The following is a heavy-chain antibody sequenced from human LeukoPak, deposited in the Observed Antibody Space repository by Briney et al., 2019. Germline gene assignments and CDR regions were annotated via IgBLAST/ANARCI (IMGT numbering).Heavy chain of an antibody. CDR2: ISSGTSTI. V-gene: IGHV3-48*04. CDR1: GGSISSPGHY. Sequence: ETLSLTCTVSGGSISSPGHYWGWVRQAPGEGLEWVSYISSGTSTIYYADSVKGRFTISRDNAKNSLYLQMNSLRAEDTAVYYCARDVTYYGGDWFDPWGQGTLVTVSS. CDR3: ARDVTYYGGDWFDP. D-gene: IGHD4-23*01. J-gene: IGHJ5*02.